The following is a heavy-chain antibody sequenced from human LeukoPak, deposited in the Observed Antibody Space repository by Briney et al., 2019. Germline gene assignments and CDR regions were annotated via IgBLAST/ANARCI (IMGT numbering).Heavy chain of an antibody. CDR1: GGTFSSYA. CDR2: IIPIFGTA. D-gene: IGHD2-15*01. J-gene: IGHJ6*03. Sequence: SVKVSCKASGGTFSSYAISWVRQAPGQGLEWMGGIIPIFGTANYAQKFQGRVTITTDESTSTAHMELSSLRSEDTAVYYCARSLYCSGGSCYRVRGVYYYYYMDVWGKGTTVTVSS. CDR3: ARSLYCSGGSCYRVRGVYYYYYMDV. V-gene: IGHV1-69*05.